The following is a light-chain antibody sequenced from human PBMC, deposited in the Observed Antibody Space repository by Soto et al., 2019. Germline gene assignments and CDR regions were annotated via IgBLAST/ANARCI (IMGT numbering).Light chain of an antibody. CDR3: QQSYNTPRT. CDR2: GAS. Sequence: DIQMTQSPSSLSASVGDRVTITCRASQSVSNYLNWYQQKPGTAPKLLIYGASTLQSGVPSRFSGSGSRTSFTLTISSLQPEDFAIYYCQQSYNTPRTFGQGTKVETK. V-gene: IGKV1-39*01. J-gene: IGKJ2*01. CDR1: QSVSNY.